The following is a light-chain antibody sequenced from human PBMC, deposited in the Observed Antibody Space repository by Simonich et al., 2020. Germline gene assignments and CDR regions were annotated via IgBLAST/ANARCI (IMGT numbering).Light chain of an antibody. V-gene: IGLV6-57*03. CDR3: QSYDSSSWV. J-gene: IGLJ3*02. CDR2: EDN. Sequence: NFMLTQPHSVSESPGKTVTISCTRSSGSIASNYVQWYQRRPGSAPTTVIYEDNQRPSGGPDRFSGSIDSSSNSASLTISGLKTEDEADYYCQSYDSSSWVFGGGTKLTVL. CDR1: SGSIASNY.